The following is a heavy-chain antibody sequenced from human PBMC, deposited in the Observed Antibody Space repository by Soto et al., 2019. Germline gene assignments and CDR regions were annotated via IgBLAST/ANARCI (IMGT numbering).Heavy chain of an antibody. V-gene: IGHV1-2*04. J-gene: IGHJ6*02. CDR1: GYTFTGYY. CDR3: ARDKDDFWSGWDV. D-gene: IGHD3-3*01. Sequence: VKVSCKASGYTFTGYYMHWVRQAPGQGLEWMGWINPNSGGTNYAQKFQGWVTMTRDTSISTAYMELSRLRSDDTAVYYCARDKDDFWSGWDVWGQGTTVTVSS. CDR2: INPNSGGT.